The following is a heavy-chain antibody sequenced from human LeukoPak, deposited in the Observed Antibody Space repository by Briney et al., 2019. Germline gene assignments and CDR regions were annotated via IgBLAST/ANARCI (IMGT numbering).Heavy chain of an antibody. CDR2: ISAYNGNT. D-gene: IGHD1-26*01. J-gene: IGHJ4*02. Sequence: ASVKVSCKASGYTFTSYGISWVRQAPGQGLEWMGWISAYNGNTNYAQNLQGRVTITTDTSTSIVYMELRSLRSDDTAVYYCARDPEVGATVFDYWGQGTLVTVSS. CDR3: ARDPEVGATVFDY. V-gene: IGHV1-18*01. CDR1: GYTFTSYG.